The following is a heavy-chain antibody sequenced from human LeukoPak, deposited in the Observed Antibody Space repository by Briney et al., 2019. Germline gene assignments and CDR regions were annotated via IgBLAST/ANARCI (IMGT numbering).Heavy chain of an antibody. D-gene: IGHD3-10*01. V-gene: IGHV3-21*01. CDR2: VSSTSSYI. Sequence: WGSLRLSCAASGFTFSSYSMNWVRQAPGKGLEWVSSVSSTSSYIYYADSVKGRFTISRDNAKNSLYLQMNSLRAEDTAVYYCARGSSDRYYYGSGYYYYYGMDVWGQGTTVTVSS. J-gene: IGHJ6*02. CDR1: GFTFSSYS. CDR3: ARGSSDRYYYGSGYYYYYGMDV.